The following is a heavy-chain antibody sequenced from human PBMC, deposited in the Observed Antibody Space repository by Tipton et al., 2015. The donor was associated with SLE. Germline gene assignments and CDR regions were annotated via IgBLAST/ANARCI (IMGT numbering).Heavy chain of an antibody. D-gene: IGHD2-15*01. V-gene: IGHV4-39*07. CDR1: GDSVTNGNYY. Sequence: TLSLTCSVSGDSVTNGNYYWGWIRQPPWQGLEWIGSVFYRGVTYYNPSLESRVTVSIDTSKNQFSLKLTSVTAADTAVYYCARTGGYCSGSSCYFDYWGQGALVTVSS. CDR3: ARTGGYCSGSSCYFDY. J-gene: IGHJ4*02. CDR2: VFYRGVT.